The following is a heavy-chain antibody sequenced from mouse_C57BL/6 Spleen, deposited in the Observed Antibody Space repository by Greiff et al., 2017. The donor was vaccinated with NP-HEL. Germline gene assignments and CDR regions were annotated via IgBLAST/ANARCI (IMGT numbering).Heavy chain of an antibody. CDR1: GYTFTDYY. J-gene: IGHJ2*01. CDR3: ERGNDGYYSDFDY. D-gene: IGHD2-3*01. Sequence: EVQLQQSGPELVKPGASVKISCKASGYTFTDYYMNWVKQSHGKSLEWIGDINPNNGGTSYNQKFKGKATLTVDKSSSTAYMELRSLTSEDSAVYYCERGNDGYYSDFDYWGQGTTLTVSS. CDR2: INPNNGGT. V-gene: IGHV1-26*01.